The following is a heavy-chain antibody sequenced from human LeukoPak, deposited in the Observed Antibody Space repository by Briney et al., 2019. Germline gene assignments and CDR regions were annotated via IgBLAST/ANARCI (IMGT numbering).Heavy chain of an antibody. CDR3: ARDFWSGYYPGY. D-gene: IGHD3-3*01. Sequence: SGGSLRLSCAASGFTVSSNYMSWVRQAPGKGLEWVSVIYSGGSTYYADSVRGRFTISRDNSKNTLYLQMNSLRAEDTAVYYCARDFWSGYYPGYWGQGTLVTVSS. CDR2: IYSGGST. J-gene: IGHJ4*02. V-gene: IGHV3-66*01. CDR1: GFTVSSNY.